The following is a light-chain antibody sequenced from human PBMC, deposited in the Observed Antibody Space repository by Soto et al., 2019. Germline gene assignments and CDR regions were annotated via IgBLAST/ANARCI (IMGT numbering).Light chain of an antibody. CDR1: QTISSW. CDR3: QHYNSYSEA. V-gene: IGKV1-5*03. J-gene: IGKJ1*01. CDR2: KAS. Sequence: DIKMTQSPSTLSVSVGDRVTITCRASQTISSWLAWYQQKPGKAPKLLIYKASTLKSGVPSRFSGSGSGTEFTLTISSLQHDDFATYYCQHYNSYSEAFGQGTKV.